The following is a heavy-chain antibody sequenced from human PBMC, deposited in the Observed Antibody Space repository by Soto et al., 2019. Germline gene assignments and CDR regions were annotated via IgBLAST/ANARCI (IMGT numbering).Heavy chain of an antibody. D-gene: IGHD5-12*01. Sequence: GESLKISCKGSGYRFTNYWIGWVRQMPGKGLEWVGIIYPGDSDTQYSPSFQGQVTISADKSISTTYLQWRSLKASDTAIYYYAKREYSAYAVIWGQGTLVTVSS. CDR3: AKREYSAYAVI. J-gene: IGHJ4*02. V-gene: IGHV5-51*01. CDR2: IYPGDSDT. CDR1: GYRFTNYW.